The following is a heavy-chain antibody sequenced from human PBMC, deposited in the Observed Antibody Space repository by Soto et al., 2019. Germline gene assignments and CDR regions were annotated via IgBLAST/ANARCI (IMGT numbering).Heavy chain of an antibody. Sequence: QITLKESGPTLMKPTQTLTLTCTFSGFSLSTSGVGVGWIRQPPGKALEWLALIYWDDDKRYSPSLKSRLTITKDTSKNQVVLTMTNMDPVDTATYYCARTVYDYIWGSYRPTYYFDYWGQGTLVTVSS. CDR2: IYWDDDK. CDR3: ARTVYDYIWGSYRPTYYFDY. V-gene: IGHV2-5*02. CDR1: GFSLSTSGVG. D-gene: IGHD3-16*02. J-gene: IGHJ4*02.